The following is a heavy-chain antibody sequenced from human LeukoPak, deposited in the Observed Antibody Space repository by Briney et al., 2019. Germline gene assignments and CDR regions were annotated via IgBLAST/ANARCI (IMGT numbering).Heavy chain of an antibody. J-gene: IGHJ6*04. V-gene: IGHV4-38-2*01. CDR2: IYHSGST. CDR3: ARVGYSSSWYYYYYGMDV. CDR1: GFSISSGYY. Sequence: SAPLSLTCAVSGFSISSGYYWGWVRQPPGKGVEWVGGIYHSGSTYYNPSLKSRVTISVDTSKNQFSLKLSSVTAADTAVYYCARVGYSSSWYYYYYGMDVWGKGTTVTVSS. D-gene: IGHD6-13*01.